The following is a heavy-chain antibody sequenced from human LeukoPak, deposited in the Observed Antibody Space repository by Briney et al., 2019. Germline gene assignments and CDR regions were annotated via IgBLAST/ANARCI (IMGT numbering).Heavy chain of an antibody. J-gene: IGHJ4*02. Sequence: PGGSLRLSCAASGFTFSSYAMHWVRQAPGKGLEWVAVISYDGSNKYYADSVKGRFTISRDNSKNTLYLQMNSLRAEDTAVYYCATELSYWGQGTLVTVSS. CDR3: ATELSY. V-gene: IGHV3-30*04. CDR1: GFTFSSYA. CDR2: ISYDGSNK.